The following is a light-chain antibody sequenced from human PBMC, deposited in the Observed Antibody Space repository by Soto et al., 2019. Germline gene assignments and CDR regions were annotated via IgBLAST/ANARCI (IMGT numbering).Light chain of an antibody. Sequence: DIVMTQSPDSLAVSLGERATFNCKSSQSILDRSKNKYYLAWYQQKSGQPPKLLIYWSSLRESGVPDRITGSCSGTDFTLTISSLQAVDVAVYYCQQYFTSPWTFGQGTKVEI. V-gene: IGKV4-1*01. CDR2: WSS. J-gene: IGKJ1*01. CDR1: QSILDRSKNKYY. CDR3: QQYFTSPWT.